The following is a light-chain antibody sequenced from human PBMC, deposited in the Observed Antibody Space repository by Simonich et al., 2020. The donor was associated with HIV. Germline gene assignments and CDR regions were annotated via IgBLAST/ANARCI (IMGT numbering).Light chain of an antibody. CDR3: QQYYSTPWT. CDR1: QSVLYSTNNKNS. CDR2: RAS. V-gene: IGKV4-1*01. Sequence: DIVMTQSPDSLAVSLGDRATINYKYSQSVLYSTNNKNSLSWYHRKPRPPHKLLIYRASTRESGVPDRFSGSGSGTDFTLTISSLQAEDVAVYYCQQYYSTPWTFGQGTKVEIK. J-gene: IGKJ1*01.